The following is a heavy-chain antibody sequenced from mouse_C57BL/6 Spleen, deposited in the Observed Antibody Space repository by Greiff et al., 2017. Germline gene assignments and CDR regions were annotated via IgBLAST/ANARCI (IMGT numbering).Heavy chain of an antibody. Sequence: VPLQQSGPELVKPGASVKISCKASGYTFTDYYMNWVKQSHGKSLEWIGAINPNNGGTSYNQKFKGKATLTVDKSSSTAYMALRILTSEDAAVYYCARPPWFAYWGQGTLVTVS. J-gene: IGHJ3*01. CDR3: ARPPWFAY. CDR2: INPNNGGT. V-gene: IGHV1-26*01. CDR1: GYTFTDYY.